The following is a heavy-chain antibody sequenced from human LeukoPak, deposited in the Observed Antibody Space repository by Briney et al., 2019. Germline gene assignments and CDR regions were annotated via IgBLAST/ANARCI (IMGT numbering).Heavy chain of an antibody. D-gene: IGHD3-9*01. Sequence: GGSLRLSCAASGFTFSSYGMHWVRQAPGKGLEWVAVISYDGSNKYYADSVKGRFTISRDNPKNTLFLQMNSLTAEDTALYYCARQDWYLDSWGQGTPVTVSS. J-gene: IGHJ4*02. CDR3: ARQDWYLDS. CDR1: GFTFSSYG. V-gene: IGHV3-30*03. CDR2: ISYDGSNK.